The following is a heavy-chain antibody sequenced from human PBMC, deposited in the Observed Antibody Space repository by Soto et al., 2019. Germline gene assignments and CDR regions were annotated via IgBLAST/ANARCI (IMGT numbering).Heavy chain of an antibody. V-gene: IGHV4-31*03. CDR2: IYYSGIT. Sequence: NPSETLSLTCTVSGGSISSGVYYWSWIRHHPGKGLEWIGYIYYSGITYYNPSLKGRFTISRDNSKNTLYLQMNSLRAEDTAVYYCARGATTVTDYWGQGTLVTVSS. CDR3: ARGATTVTDY. CDR1: GGSISSGVYY. D-gene: IGHD4-17*01. J-gene: IGHJ4*02.